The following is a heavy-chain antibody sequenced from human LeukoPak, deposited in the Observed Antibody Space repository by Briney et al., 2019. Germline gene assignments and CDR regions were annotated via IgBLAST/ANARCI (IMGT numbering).Heavy chain of an antibody. Sequence: GGSLRLSCAASGFIFTNCWMTWVRQAPGKGLEWVANIKEDGSAKYYVDSVKGRFTISRDNAKNSLFLQMNSLRAEDTAVYYCAKDRGYNYGLCDYWGQGTLVTVSS. D-gene: IGHD5-18*01. CDR3: AKDRGYNYGLCDY. J-gene: IGHJ4*02. CDR2: IKEDGSAK. CDR1: GFIFTNCW. V-gene: IGHV3-7*01.